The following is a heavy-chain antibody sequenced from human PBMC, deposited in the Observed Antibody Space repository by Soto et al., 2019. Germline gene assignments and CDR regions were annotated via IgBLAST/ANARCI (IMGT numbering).Heavy chain of an antibody. CDR3: ARGWDLNY. J-gene: IGHJ4*02. V-gene: IGHV6-1*01. CDR2: TYYRSKWYN. Sequence: SQTLSLTCVISGDSVSSNSAAWNWIRQSPSRGLEWLGRTYYRSKWYNDYAVSVKSRMTINADTSKNQFSLQLDSVTSEDTAVYYCARGWDLNYWGQGTLVTVSS. D-gene: IGHD1-26*01. CDR1: GDSVSSNSAA.